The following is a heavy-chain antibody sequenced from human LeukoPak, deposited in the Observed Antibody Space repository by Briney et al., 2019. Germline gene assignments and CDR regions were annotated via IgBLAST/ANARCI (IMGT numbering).Heavy chain of an antibody. J-gene: IGHJ6*02. V-gene: IGHV4-34*01. CDR3: ARGPEIQLWLPHYYYYGMDV. Sequence: SETLSLTCAVYGGSFSGYYWSWIRQPPGKGLEWIGEINHSGSTNYNPSLKSRVTISVDTSKNQFSLKLSSVTAADTAVYYCARGPEIQLWLPHYYYYGMDVWGQGTTVTVSS. CDR1: GGSFSGYY. CDR2: INHSGST. D-gene: IGHD5-18*01.